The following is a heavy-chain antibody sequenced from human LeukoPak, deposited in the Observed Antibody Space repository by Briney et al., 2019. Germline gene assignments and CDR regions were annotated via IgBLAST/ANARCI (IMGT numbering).Heavy chain of an antibody. CDR1: GFTFSTYA. Sequence: PGRSLRLSCEASGFTFSTYAMHWVRQAPGKGLEWVSAISGSGGSTYYADSVKGRFTISRDNSKNTLYLLMNSLRAEDTAVYYCAKGSPSYYYDSSGYPYYFDYWGQGTLVTVSS. J-gene: IGHJ4*02. CDR2: ISGSGGST. CDR3: AKGSPSYYYDSSGYPYYFDY. D-gene: IGHD3-22*01. V-gene: IGHV3-23*01.